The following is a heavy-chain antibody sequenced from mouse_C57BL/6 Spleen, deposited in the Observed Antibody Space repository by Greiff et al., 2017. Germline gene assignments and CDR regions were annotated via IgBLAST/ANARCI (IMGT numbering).Heavy chain of an antibody. D-gene: IGHD2-5*01. V-gene: IGHV1-52*01. CDR1: GYTFTSYW. Sequence: QVQLQQPGAELVRPGSSVKLSCKASGYTFTSYWMHWVKKRPIQGLEWIGNIDPSDSETHYNQKFKDKATLTVDNSSSTAYMQLSSLTAEDAAVYYCTRYRNYDFDYWGQGTTLTVSS. CDR2: IDPSDSET. CDR3: TRYRNYDFDY. J-gene: IGHJ2*01.